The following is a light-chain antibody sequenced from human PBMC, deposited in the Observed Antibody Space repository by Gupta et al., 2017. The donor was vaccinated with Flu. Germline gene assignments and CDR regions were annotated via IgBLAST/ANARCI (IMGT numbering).Light chain of an antibody. Sequence: KVTISCAGGSSDIGSNCVCWYQQHTGTAPKLLVYENNKRPSGIPDRFSGTKSGTAATLGITGVQTGDEADYYCGTWDSSLSSGTFGGGTKLTVL. J-gene: IGLJ3*02. V-gene: IGLV1-51*02. CDR2: ENN. CDR1: SSDIGSNC. CDR3: GTWDSSLSSGT.